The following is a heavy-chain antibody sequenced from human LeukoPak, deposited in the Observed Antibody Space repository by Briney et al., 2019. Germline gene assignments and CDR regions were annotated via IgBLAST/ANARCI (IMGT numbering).Heavy chain of an antibody. CDR2: ISGDGGGT. J-gene: IGHJ3*01. Sequence: PGGSLRLSCAASGFISDHYAMHWVRQAPGKGLEWVSLISGDGGGTYYTDSVRGRFTIFRDNSKNSLYLQMNGLTTEDTALYHCAKESDAFDLWGQGTMVSVSS. CDR1: GFISDHYA. V-gene: IGHV3-43*02. CDR3: AKESDAFDL.